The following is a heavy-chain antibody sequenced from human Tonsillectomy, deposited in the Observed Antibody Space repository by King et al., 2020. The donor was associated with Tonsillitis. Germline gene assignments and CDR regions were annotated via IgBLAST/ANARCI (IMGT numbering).Heavy chain of an antibody. CDR3: ARAQGMVLLPADMGGSFDF. CDR1: GFTFSSYA. Sequence: VQLVESGGGVVQPGRSLRLSCAASGFTFSSYAMHWVREAPGKGLEWVEVISYDGSNKYYAESVKGRFTISRDNYKNTLYLQMNSLRGDDKAVSYCARAQGMVLLPADMGGSFDFWGQGTLVTVSS. CDR2: ISYDGSNK. D-gene: IGHD2-2*01. J-gene: IGHJ3*01. V-gene: IGHV3-30*04.